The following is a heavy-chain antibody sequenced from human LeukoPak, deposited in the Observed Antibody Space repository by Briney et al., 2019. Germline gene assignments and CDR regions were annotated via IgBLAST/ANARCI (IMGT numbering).Heavy chain of an antibody. J-gene: IGHJ6*03. CDR2: INHSGST. CDR3: ARGLNYYGSGSYHYYYYYYMDV. CDR1: GGSFSGYY. D-gene: IGHD3-10*01. Sequence: SETLSLTCAVYGGSFSGYYWSWLRQPPGKGLEWIGEINHSGSTNYNPSLKSRVTISVDTSKNQFSLKLSSVTAADTAVYYCARGLNYYGSGSYHYYYYYYMDVWGKGTTVTVSS. V-gene: IGHV4-34*01.